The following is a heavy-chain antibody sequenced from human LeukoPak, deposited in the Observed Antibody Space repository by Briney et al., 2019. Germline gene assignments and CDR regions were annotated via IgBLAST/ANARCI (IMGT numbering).Heavy chain of an antibody. Sequence: GGSLRLSCTASGFTFGDYAMTWVRQAPGKGLEWVSVIYSGGSTYYADSVKGRFTISRDNSKNTLYLQMNSLRAEDTAVYYCAREPTYSSSWHTTCDYWGQGTLVTVSS. CDR3: AREPTYSSSWHTTCDY. D-gene: IGHD6-13*01. CDR1: GFTFGDYA. J-gene: IGHJ4*02. V-gene: IGHV3-66*01. CDR2: IYSGGST.